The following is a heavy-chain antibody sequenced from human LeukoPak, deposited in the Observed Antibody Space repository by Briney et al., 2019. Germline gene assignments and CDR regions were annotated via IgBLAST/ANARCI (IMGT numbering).Heavy chain of an antibody. V-gene: IGHV1-18*01. CDR3: ARVLLPTSHNYFDY. CDR2: ISAYNGNT. CDR1: GYTFTSYG. Sequence: ASVTVSFKASGYTFTSYGISWARQAPGQGLEWMGWISAYNGNTNYAQKLQGRVTMTTDTSTSTAYMELRSLRSDDTAVYYCARVLLPTSHNYFDYWGQGTLVTVSS. J-gene: IGHJ4*02. D-gene: IGHD2-2*01.